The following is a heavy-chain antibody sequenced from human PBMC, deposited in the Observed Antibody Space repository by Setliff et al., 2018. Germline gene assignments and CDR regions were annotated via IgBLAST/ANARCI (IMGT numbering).Heavy chain of an antibody. J-gene: IGHJ6*03. CDR2: IYYSGST. CDR3: ARLGGSSTSGGFYYFYYYMDV. CDR1: GGSISSSSYY. V-gene: IGHV4-39*01. D-gene: IGHD2-2*01. Sequence: SETLSLTCTVSGGSISSSSYYWGWIRQPPGKGLEWIGSIYYSGSTYYNPSLKSRVTISVDTSKNQFSLNLSSVAAADTAVYYCARLGGSSTSGGFYYFYYYMDVWGKGTTVTVSS.